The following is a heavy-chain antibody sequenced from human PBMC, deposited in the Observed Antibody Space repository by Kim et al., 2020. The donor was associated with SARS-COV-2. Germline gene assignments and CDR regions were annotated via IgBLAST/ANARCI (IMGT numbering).Heavy chain of an antibody. CDR3: DRAFGRAYATTASYY. V-gene: IGHV3-49*03. CDR2: IKTKDYSRST. Sequence: GGSLRLSCKTSGFVFSDYPMSWFRQAPGKGLEWVGFIKTKDYSRSTEYSVSVKGRFTIARDDYKVNAYLHRHSLKTSDTAIYSCDRAFGRAYATTASYY. CDR1: GFVFSDYP. D-gene: IGHD3-3*01. J-gene: IGHJ6*01.